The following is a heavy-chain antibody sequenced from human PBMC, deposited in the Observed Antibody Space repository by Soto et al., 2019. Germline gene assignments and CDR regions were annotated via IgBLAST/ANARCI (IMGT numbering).Heavy chain of an antibody. V-gene: IGHV3-23*01. CDR3: AKVPLLDVEVPAAIDF. J-gene: IGHJ4*02. CDR2: ISGSGGST. Sequence: GGSLRLSCAASGFTFSSYAMSWVRQAPGKGLEWVSAISGSGGSTYYADSVKGRFTISRDNSKNTLYLQMNSLRAEDSAVYDSAKVPLLDVEVPAAIDFWGQGTLVTVSS. CDR1: GFTFSSYA. D-gene: IGHD2-2*02.